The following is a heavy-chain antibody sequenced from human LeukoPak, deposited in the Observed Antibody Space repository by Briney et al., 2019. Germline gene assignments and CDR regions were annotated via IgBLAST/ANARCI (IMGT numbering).Heavy chain of an antibody. CDR2: IWYDGSNK. J-gene: IGHJ5*02. V-gene: IGHV3-33*01. Sequence: GGSLRLSCAASGFTFSSYGMHWVRQAPGKGLEWVAVIWYDGSNKYYADSVKGRFTISRDNSKNTLYLQMNSLRAEDTAVYYCARGRGQYLEGNWFDPWGQGTLVTVSS. D-gene: IGHD3-3*01. CDR3: ARGRGQYLEGNWFDP. CDR1: GFTFSSYG.